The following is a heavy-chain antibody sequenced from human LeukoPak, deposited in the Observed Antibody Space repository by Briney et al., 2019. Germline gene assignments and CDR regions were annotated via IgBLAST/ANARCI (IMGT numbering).Heavy chain of an antibody. Sequence: PSETLSLTCTVSGYSISSGYYWGWIRQPPGKGLEWIGSIYHSGSTYYNPSLKSRVTISVDTSKNQFSLKLSSVTAADTAVYYCARDQGIVVVDYWGQGTLVTVSS. CDR3: ARDQGIVVVDY. CDR1: GYSISSGYY. J-gene: IGHJ4*02. V-gene: IGHV4-38-2*02. D-gene: IGHD2-15*01. CDR2: IYHSGST.